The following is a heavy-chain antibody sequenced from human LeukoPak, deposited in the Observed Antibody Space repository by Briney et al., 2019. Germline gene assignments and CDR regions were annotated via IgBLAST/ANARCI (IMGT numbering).Heavy chain of an antibody. CDR3: AKSDILTGYYSY. CDR2: ISWNSGSI. J-gene: IGHJ4*02. CDR1: GFTFDDYA. Sequence: GRSLRLSCAASGFTFDDYAMHWVQQAPGKGLEWVSGISWNSGSIGYADSVKGRFTISSDNAKNSLYLQMNSLRAEDTALYYCAKSDILTGYYSYWGQGTLVTVSS. D-gene: IGHD3-9*01. V-gene: IGHV3-9*01.